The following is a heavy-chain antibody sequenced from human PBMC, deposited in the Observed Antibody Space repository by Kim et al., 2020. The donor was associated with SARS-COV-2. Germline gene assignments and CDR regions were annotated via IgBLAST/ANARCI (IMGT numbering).Heavy chain of an antibody. D-gene: IGHD3-16*02. Sequence: SVKVSCKASGGTFSSYAISWVRQAPGQGLEWMGGIIPIFGTANYAQKFQGRVTITADESTSTAYMELSSLRSEDTAVYYCAREGIMGDYVWGSYRGHFDYWGQGTLVTVSS. J-gene: IGHJ4*02. CDR1: GGTFSSYA. CDR3: AREGIMGDYVWGSYRGHFDY. V-gene: IGHV1-69*13. CDR2: IIPIFGTA.